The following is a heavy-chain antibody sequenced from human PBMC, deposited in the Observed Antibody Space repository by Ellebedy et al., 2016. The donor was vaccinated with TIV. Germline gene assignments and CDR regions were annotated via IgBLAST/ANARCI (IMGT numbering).Heavy chain of an antibody. V-gene: IGHV1-3*01. CDR1: GYTFTSYT. D-gene: IGHD3-22*01. Sequence: ASVKVSCKASGYTFTSYTMHWVRQAPGQRLEWMGWINAGNGNTKYSQKFQGRVTITRDTSASTAYMDLGSLRSDDTAVDYCARGHFYDYSGDYQRTGFDYWGQGTPVTVSS. CDR2: INAGNGNT. J-gene: IGHJ4*02. CDR3: ARGHFYDYSGDYQRTGFDY.